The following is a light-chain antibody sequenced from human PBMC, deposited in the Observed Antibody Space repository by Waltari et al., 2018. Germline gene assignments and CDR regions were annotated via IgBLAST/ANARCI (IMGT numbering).Light chain of an antibody. Sequence: QSALTQPTSVSGSPGQSVTVSCPGTSSDAGGYSHVAWYQKHPAKAPKLIIYDVSSRPSGVSSRFSGSKSGNTASLTISGLQAEDEADYFCSSHTSSSTVVFGGGTKVTVL. J-gene: IGLJ3*02. V-gene: IGLV2-14*03. CDR3: SSHTSSSTVV. CDR2: DVS. CDR1: SSDAGGYSH.